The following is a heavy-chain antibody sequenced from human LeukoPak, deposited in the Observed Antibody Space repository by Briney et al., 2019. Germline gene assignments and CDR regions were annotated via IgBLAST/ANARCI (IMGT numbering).Heavy chain of an antibody. D-gene: IGHD2-15*01. CDR3: ARFSRVGFDP. CDR2: IYHSGST. V-gene: IGHV4-30-2*01. J-gene: IGHJ5*02. CDR1: GGSISSGGYS. Sequence: SETLSPTCAVSGGSISSGGYSWSWIRQPPGKGLEWIGYIYHSGSTYYNPSLKSRVTISVDRSKNQFSLKLSSVTAADTAVYYCARFSRVGFDPWGQGTLVTVSS.